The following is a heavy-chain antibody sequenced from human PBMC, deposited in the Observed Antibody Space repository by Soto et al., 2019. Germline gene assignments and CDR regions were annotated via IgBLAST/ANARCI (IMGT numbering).Heavy chain of an antibody. J-gene: IGHJ4*02. CDR1: GFTFDDYA. CDR3: AKGRGSSWYEAVLDS. Sequence: EVQLVESGGGLVQPGRSLRLSCAASGFTFDDYAMHWVRQAPGKGLEWVSGISWNSGSIGYADSVKGRFTISRDNAKNSLYLQMNSLRAEDTALYYCAKGRGSSWYEAVLDSWGQGTLVTVSS. D-gene: IGHD6-13*01. V-gene: IGHV3-9*01. CDR2: ISWNSGSI.